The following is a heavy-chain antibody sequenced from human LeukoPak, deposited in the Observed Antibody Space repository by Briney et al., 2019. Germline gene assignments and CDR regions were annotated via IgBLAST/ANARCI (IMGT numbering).Heavy chain of an antibody. J-gene: IGHJ3*02. V-gene: IGHV4-59*01. CDR2: IDYRGST. CDR3: ARSRGGYGYEHGAFEI. Sequence: PSETLSLTCTVSNDSISNYYWSWIRKPPGKGLEWIAYIDYRGSTTNNPSLRSRITISVDTSRNQFSLKLRSVTAADTAVYYCARSRGGYGYEHGAFEIWGQGTMVTVSS. D-gene: IGHD5-12*01. CDR1: NDSISNYY.